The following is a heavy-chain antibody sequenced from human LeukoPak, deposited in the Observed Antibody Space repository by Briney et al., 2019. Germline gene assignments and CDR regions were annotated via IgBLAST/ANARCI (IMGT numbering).Heavy chain of an antibody. CDR1: GYTFTSYY. CDR3: ARGSRIVVVITKSYDAFDI. J-gene: IGHJ3*02. Sequence: ASVKVSCKASGYTFTSYYMHWVRQAPGQGLEWMGIINPSGGSTSYAQKFQGRVTMTRDTSTSTVYMELSSLRSEDTAVYYCARGSRIVVVITKSYDAFDIWGQGTMVTVSS. D-gene: IGHD3-22*01. CDR2: INPSGGST. V-gene: IGHV1-46*01.